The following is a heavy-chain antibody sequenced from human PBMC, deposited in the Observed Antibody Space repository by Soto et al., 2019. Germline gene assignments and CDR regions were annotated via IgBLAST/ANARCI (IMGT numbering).Heavy chain of an antibody. J-gene: IGHJ4*02. V-gene: IGHV4-4*02. Sequence: QVQLQESGPGLVKPSGTLSLTCAVSGVSISSNNWWSWVRQPPGKGLEWLGEMYHTGSTNYNPSLKSRVTISVDKSKNHFSLELNSVTAADTAVYYCARSSRYQYDSSEGNFDYWGQGTLVTVSS. D-gene: IGHD3-22*01. CDR3: ARSSRYQYDSSEGNFDY. CDR2: MYHTGST. CDR1: GVSISSNNW.